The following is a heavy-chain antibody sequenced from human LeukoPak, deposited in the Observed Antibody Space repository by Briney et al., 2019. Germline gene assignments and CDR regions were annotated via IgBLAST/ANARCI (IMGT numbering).Heavy chain of an antibody. V-gene: IGHV4-39*07. CDR2: IYYSGST. Sequence: SETLSLTCTVSGGSISSSGSYWGWIRQPPGRGLEWIVTIYYSGSTYYNPSLKSRVTISVDTSKNQFSLKLSSVTAADTAVYYCARRMVRGVITYWGQGTLVTVSS. J-gene: IGHJ4*02. D-gene: IGHD3-10*01. CDR1: GGSISSSGSY. CDR3: ARRMVRGVITY.